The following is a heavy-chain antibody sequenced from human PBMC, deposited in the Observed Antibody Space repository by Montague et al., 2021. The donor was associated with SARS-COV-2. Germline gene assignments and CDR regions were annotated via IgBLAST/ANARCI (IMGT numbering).Heavy chain of an antibody. J-gene: IGHJ4*02. CDR2: IYTSGST. CDR3: ARGFDY. CDR1: GGSISSGSYY. Sequence: TLSLTCTVSGGSISSGSYYWSWIRQPAGKGLEWIGRIYTSGSTNYNPSLKSRVTISVDTSKSQFSLKLSSVTAADTAVYYCARGFDYWGQGTLVTVSS. V-gene: IGHV4-61*02.